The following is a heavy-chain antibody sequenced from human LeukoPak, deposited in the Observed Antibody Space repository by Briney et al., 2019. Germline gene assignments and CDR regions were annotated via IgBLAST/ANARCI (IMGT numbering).Heavy chain of an antibody. Sequence: SETLSLTCPVSGDSISSHYWGWIRQPPGKGLEWIGNIYNSGTTNYNPSVKSRVTISIDTSKNQLSLRLTSVTAADTAVYYCAKATRWLAFDYWGQGILVTVSS. CDR1: GDSISSHY. V-gene: IGHV4-59*11. J-gene: IGHJ4*02. CDR2: IYNSGTT. D-gene: IGHD6-19*01. CDR3: AKATRWLAFDY.